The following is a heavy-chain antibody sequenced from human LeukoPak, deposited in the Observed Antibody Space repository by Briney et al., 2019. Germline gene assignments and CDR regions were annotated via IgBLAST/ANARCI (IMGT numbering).Heavy chain of an antibody. V-gene: IGHV5-51*01. J-gene: IGHJ3*02. D-gene: IGHD3-3*01. Sequence: GESLRISCRGSEYSFINYWIGWVRQMPGKGLEWMGIIYPGDSETSYSPSFQGQVTISVDKSISTAYLQWSSLRASDTAMYYCASSFFGVITYDAFNIWGQGTMVTVSS. CDR3: ASSFFGVITYDAFNI. CDR1: EYSFINYW. CDR2: IYPGDSET.